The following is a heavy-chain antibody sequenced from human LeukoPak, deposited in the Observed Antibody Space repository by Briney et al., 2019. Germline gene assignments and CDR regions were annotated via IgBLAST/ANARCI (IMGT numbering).Heavy chain of an antibody. D-gene: IGHD3-22*01. CDR1: GFTFSNYW. V-gene: IGHV3-7*04. Sequence: GGSLRLSCAASGFTFSNYWMSWVRQAPGKGLEWVANIKQDGSEKYYVHSVKGRFPISRDNAKNSLYLQMNSLRAEDTAVYYSARGLEYYYDSRGVDYWGQGTLVTVSS. CDR3: ARGLEYYYDSRGVDY. J-gene: IGHJ4*02. CDR2: IKQDGSEK.